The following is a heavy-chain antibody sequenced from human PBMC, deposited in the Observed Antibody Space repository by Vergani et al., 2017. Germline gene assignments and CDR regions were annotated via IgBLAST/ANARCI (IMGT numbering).Heavy chain of an antibody. CDR3: ARSAAADNNCFDP. Sequence: QVQLVESGGGVVQPGRSLRLSCAASGFTFSSYGMHWVRQAPGKGLEWVAVIWYDGSNKYYADSVKGRFTISRDNSKNTLYLQMNSLRAEDTAVYYCARSAAADNNCFDPWGQGTLVTVSS. D-gene: IGHD6-13*01. CDR1: GFTFSSYG. CDR2: IWYDGSNK. J-gene: IGHJ5*02. V-gene: IGHV3-33*01.